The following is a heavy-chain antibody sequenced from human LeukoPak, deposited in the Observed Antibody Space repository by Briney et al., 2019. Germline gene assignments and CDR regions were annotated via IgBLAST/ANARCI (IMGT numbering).Heavy chain of an antibody. CDR1: GFTFSRYA. CDR2: ITSNGGIT. D-gene: IGHD1-26*01. V-gene: IGHV3-64*01. CDR3: ATASGSQYAEYFQH. Sequence: GGSLRLSCAASGFTFSRYAMHWVCQAPGKGLEYVSAITSNGGITYYANSVKGRFIISRENSKNTLYLQLGSLRADDMAMYYCATASGSQYAEYFQHWGQGTLVTVYS. J-gene: IGHJ1*01.